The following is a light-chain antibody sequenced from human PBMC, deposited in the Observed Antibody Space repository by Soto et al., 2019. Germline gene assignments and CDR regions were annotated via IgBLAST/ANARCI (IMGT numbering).Light chain of an antibody. J-gene: IGLJ2*01. CDR3: ASYTRTTTLV. CDR1: ISDIGGYNF. Sequence: QSVLTQPASVSGSPGQSITISCTGTISDIGGYNFISCYQHHPGKAPKLVIYDVNNRPSGISYRFSGSKSGNTASLTISGLQAEDEADYYCASYTRTTTLVFGGGTKVTVL. CDR2: DVN. V-gene: IGLV2-14*01.